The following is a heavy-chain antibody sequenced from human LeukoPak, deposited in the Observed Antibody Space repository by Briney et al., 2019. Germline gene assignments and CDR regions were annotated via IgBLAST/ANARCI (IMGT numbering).Heavy chain of an antibody. Sequence: GGSLRLSCAAPGLTFSTHSMYWVRQAPGKGLEWVSSISASSNFIHYAESVRGRFTISRDNAKNSLYLQMNSLGAQDTAVYYCARPATGYCSSAGCHWDSWGQGTLVTVSS. V-gene: IGHV3-21*01. D-gene: IGHD2-2*01. J-gene: IGHJ4*02. CDR3: ARPATGYCSSAGCHWDS. CDR2: ISASSNFI. CDR1: GLTFSTHS.